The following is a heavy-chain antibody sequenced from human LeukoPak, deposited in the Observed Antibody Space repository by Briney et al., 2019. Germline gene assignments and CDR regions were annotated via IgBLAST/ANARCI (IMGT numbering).Heavy chain of an antibody. D-gene: IGHD6-25*01. CDR3: ARDGTPIYSNGWVYMDV. CDR2: ISASGTLT. Sequence: GGSLRLSCAASGFSFSSYEMNWVRQAPGKGLERISYISASGTLTHYADSVEGRFTISRDNAKNSLYLQMSNLRGEDTALYYCARDGTPIYSNGWVYMDVWGKGTTVTISS. V-gene: IGHV3-48*03. CDR1: GFSFSSYE. J-gene: IGHJ6*04.